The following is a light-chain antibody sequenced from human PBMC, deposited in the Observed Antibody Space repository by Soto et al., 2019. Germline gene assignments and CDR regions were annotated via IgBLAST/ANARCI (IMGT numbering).Light chain of an antibody. V-gene: IGLV2-18*01. CDR3: SLYTSSSTFGV. CDR1: SSDVGSYNR. CDR2: EVS. J-gene: IGLJ3*02. Sequence: QSVLTQPPSVSGSPGQSVTISCTGTSSDVGSYNRVSWYQQPPGTAPKLMIYEVSNRPSGVPDRFFGSKSGNTASLTISGLQAEDEADYYCSLYTSSSTFGVFGGGTKLTVL.